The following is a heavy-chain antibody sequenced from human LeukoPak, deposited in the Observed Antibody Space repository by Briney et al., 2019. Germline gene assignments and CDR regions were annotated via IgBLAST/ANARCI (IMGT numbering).Heavy chain of an antibody. J-gene: IGHJ5*02. V-gene: IGHV4-38-2*02. CDR2: VYRTGNT. Sequence: SETLSLTCTVSGDSISSGFFWGWIRQSPDKGLEWIGSVYRTGNTYYEASLKSRVTISVDTSRNQFSLELRSVTAADPAIYYCARDKDFPPPPGIGAGPRLTWFDPWGQGTRVTVSS. CDR3: ARDKDFPPPPGIGAGPRLTWFDP. D-gene: IGHD6-13*01. CDR1: GDSISSGFF.